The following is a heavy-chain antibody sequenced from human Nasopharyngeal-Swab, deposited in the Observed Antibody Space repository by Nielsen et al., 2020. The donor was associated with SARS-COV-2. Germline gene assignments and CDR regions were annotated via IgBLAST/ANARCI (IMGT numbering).Heavy chain of an antibody. V-gene: IGHV3-23*01. CDR3: ANQDYGDYGRDY. J-gene: IGHJ4*02. CDR1: GFTFSSYA. D-gene: IGHD4-17*01. Sequence: GGSPRLSCAASGFTFSSYAMSWVRQAPGKGLEWVSAISGSGGSTYYADSVKGRFTISRDNSKNTLYLQMNSLRAEDTAVYYCANQDYGDYGRDYWGQGTLVTVSS. CDR2: ISGSGGST.